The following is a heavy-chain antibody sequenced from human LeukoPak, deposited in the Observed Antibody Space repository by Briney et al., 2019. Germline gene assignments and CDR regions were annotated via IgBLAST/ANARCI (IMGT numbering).Heavy chain of an antibody. J-gene: IGHJ4*02. V-gene: IGHV4-59*01. CDR2: IYYSRST. Sequence: PSETLSLTCTVSGGSISSYYWSWIPHPPGKGLECMGYIYYSRSTNYNPSLKSRVTISVDTAKNQFSLKLSSVTAADTAVYYCASIPSGSLYFDDWGQGTLVTVSS. CDR3: ASIPSGSLYFDD. D-gene: IGHD3-10*01. CDR1: GGSISSYY.